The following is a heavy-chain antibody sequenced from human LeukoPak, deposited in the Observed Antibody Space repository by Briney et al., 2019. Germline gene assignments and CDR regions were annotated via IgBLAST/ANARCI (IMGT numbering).Heavy chain of an antibody. J-gene: IGHJ4*02. CDR1: GFIISSNY. CDR3: ARDFSDTWGDRFDY. V-gene: IGHV3-66*01. D-gene: IGHD2-21*02. Sequence: GGSLRLSCAASGFIISSNYISWVRQAPGKGLEWVSVTYSGGNTDYADSVKGRFTISRDNSKNILYLQMNSLRVEDTAVYYCARDFSDTWGDRFDYWGQGTLVSVSS. CDR2: TYSGGNT.